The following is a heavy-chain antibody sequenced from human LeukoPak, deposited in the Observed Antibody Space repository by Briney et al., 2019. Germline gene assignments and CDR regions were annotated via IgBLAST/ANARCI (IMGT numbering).Heavy chain of an antibody. CDR2: ISYDGSNK. Sequence: PGRSLRLSCAASGFTFSSYGMHWVRQAPGKGLEWVAVISYDGSNKYYADSVKGRFTISRDNSKNTLYLQMNSLRAEDTAVYYCAKEGMGIAAAGPLDYWGQGTLVTVSS. CDR1: GFTFSSYG. V-gene: IGHV3-30*18. CDR3: AKEGMGIAAAGPLDY. J-gene: IGHJ4*02. D-gene: IGHD6-13*01.